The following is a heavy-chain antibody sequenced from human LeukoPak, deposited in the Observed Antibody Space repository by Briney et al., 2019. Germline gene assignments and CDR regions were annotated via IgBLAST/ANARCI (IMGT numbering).Heavy chain of an antibody. V-gene: IGHV3-13*01. D-gene: IGHD6-6*01. Sequence: GGSLRLSCAASGFTFSSYDMHWVRQATGQGLEWVSAIGTTGVTYYSPSVKGRFTISRENANSSLFLQMSNLRAGDTAVYYCARGSASPDVWGQGTSVTVSS. J-gene: IGHJ6*02. CDR2: IGTTGVT. CDR1: GFTFSSYD. CDR3: ARGSASPDV.